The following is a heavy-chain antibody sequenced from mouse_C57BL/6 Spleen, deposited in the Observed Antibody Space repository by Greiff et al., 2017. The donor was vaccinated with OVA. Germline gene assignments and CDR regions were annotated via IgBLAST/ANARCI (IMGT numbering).Heavy chain of an antibody. Sequence: QVQLQESGPELVKPGASVKISCKASGYAFSSSWMNWVKQRPGKGLEWIGRIYPGDGDTNYNGKFKGKATLTADKSSSTAYMQLSSLTSEDSAVYFCARLLYDGYYDWYFDVWGTGTTVTVSS. V-gene: IGHV1-82*01. CDR2: IYPGDGDT. D-gene: IGHD2-3*01. CDR3: ARLLYDGYYDWYFDV. CDR1: GYAFSSSW. J-gene: IGHJ1*03.